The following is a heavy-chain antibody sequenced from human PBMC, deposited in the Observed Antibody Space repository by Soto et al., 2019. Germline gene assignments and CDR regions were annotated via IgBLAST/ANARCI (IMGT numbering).Heavy chain of an antibody. V-gene: IGHV1-18*04. CDR1: AYNFINYY. CDR2: ISAYNGNT. CDR3: ARDQNKWQVACTYYFQH. J-gene: IGHJ1*01. Sequence: ASVKVSCKASAYNFINYYIHWVKRAPGQGLEWMGWISAYNGNTNYAQKLQDRVTMSTDTSTSTAYMELRSLRSDDTAVYYCARDQNKWQVACTYYFQHWGQGTLVTVSS. D-gene: IGHD5-12*01.